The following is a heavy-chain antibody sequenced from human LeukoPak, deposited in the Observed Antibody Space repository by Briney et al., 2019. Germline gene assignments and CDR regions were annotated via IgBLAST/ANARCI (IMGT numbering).Heavy chain of an antibody. CDR1: GFSFSDYY. J-gene: IGHJ5*02. V-gene: IGHV3-11*04. CDR2: MSSRGSII. CDR3: ARGAAGGMYNWFDP. Sequence: KAGGSLRLSCAASGFSFSDYYMSWMRQAPGKGLEWVSYMSSRGSIIFYADSVKGRFTISRDNAKNSLYLQMDSLRVEDTAVYYCARGAAGGMYNWFDPWGQGTLVTVSS. D-gene: IGHD6-13*01.